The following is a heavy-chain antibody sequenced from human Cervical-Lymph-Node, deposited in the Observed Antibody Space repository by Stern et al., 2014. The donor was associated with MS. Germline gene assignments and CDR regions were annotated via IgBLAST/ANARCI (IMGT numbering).Heavy chain of an antibody. CDR2: IYPVDSDT. D-gene: IGHD5-24*01. J-gene: IGHJ4*02. CDR3: ARQMATAIQGLDY. V-gene: IGHV5-51*01. Sequence: VQLVQSGAEVKKPGESLKISCKGSGYSFTSYWIGWVRQMPGKGLEWMGIIYPVDSDTRYSPSFQGQVTISAAKSTSTAYLQWSSLKASDTAMYYCARQMATAIQGLDYWGQGTLVTVSS. CDR1: GYSFTSYW.